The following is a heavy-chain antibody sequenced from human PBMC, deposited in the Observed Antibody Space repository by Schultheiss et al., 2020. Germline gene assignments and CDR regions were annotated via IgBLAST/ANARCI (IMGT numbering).Heavy chain of an antibody. CDR1: GGSISSYY. CDR3: ARAYYDYVWGSYRYPLVYFDY. D-gene: IGHD3-16*02. Sequence: SETLSLTCTVSGGSISSYYWSWIRQPPGKGLEWIGYIYYSGSTNYNPSLKSRVTISVDKSKNQFSLKLSSVTAADTAVYYCARAYYDYVWGSYRYPLVYFDYWGQGTLVTV. V-gene: IGHV4-59*01. CDR2: IYYSGST. J-gene: IGHJ4*02.